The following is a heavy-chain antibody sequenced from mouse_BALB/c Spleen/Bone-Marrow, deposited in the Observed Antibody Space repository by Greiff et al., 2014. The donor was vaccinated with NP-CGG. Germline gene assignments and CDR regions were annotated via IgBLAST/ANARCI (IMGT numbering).Heavy chain of an antibody. CDR2: IYPGSGST. Sequence: LQQSGSELVRPGASVKLSCKASGFWMHWVKQRPGQGLEWIGNIYPGSGSTNYDEKFKSKATLTVDTSSSTAYMQLSSLTSEDSAVYYCTKGLPSAYWGQGTLVTVSA. J-gene: IGHJ3*01. D-gene: IGHD2-4*01. CDR1: GFW. CDR3: TKGLPSAY. V-gene: IGHV1S22*01.